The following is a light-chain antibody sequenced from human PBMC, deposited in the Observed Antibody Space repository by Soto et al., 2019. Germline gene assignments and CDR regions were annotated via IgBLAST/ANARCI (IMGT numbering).Light chain of an antibody. Sequence: IEMTPSRSTLCASVGARATITSRASQNINIYLSWFRQKPGKAPNLLIHAASTLQSGVPSKFSGTRSGTEFTLTISILQPEDSATYYWQLSYSTPLTCGQGTRREIK. CDR1: QNINIY. CDR3: QLSYSTPLT. J-gene: IGKJ5*01. CDR2: AAS. V-gene: IGKV1-39*01.